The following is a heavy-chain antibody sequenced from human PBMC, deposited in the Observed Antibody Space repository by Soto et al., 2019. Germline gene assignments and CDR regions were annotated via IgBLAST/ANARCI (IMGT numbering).Heavy chain of an antibody. Sequence: EVQLLESGGGLVQPGGSLRLSCAASGFTFSNYAMNWVRQAPGKGLEWVSGITGSGTGTYYTDSVRGRFTISRDNSKDTLYLRMNSLRADDTAVYFCARRVNYFDTSGSFLPTFDYWGQGTLVTVSS. CDR2: ITGSGTGT. CDR3: ARRVNYFDTSGSFLPTFDY. V-gene: IGHV3-23*01. CDR1: GFTFSNYA. D-gene: IGHD3-22*01. J-gene: IGHJ4*02.